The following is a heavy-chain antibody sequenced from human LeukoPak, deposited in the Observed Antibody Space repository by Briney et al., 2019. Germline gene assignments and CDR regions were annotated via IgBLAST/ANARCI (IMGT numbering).Heavy chain of an antibody. CDR1: GYTFTGYY. J-gene: IGHJ5*02. CDR3: ARDYGDYGSSWFDP. Sequence: GASVKVSCKASGYTFTGYYMHWVRQAPGQGLEWMGWINPNSGGTNYAQKFQGRVTMTRDTSISTAYMELSRLRSDDTAVYYCARDYGDYGSSWFDPWGQGTLVTVSS. V-gene: IGHV1-2*02. D-gene: IGHD4-17*01. CDR2: INPNSGGT.